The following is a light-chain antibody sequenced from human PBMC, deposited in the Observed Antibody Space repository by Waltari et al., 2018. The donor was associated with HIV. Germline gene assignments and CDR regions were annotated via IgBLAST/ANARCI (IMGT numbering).Light chain of an antibody. J-gene: IGLJ3*02. CDR3: SSYAGSNVLV. Sequence: QSALTQPPSASGSPGQSVTISCTGTSSDVGGYNYVSWYQQHPGKAPKLIYEVSKRPSGVPDRFSGSKSGNTASLTVSGLQAEDEADYYCSSYAGSNVLVFGGGTKLTVL. CDR2: EVS. V-gene: IGLV2-8*01. CDR1: SSDVGGYNY.